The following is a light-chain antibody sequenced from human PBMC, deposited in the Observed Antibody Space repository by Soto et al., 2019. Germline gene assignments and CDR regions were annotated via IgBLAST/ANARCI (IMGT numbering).Light chain of an antibody. CDR1: QSVSSNS. V-gene: IGKV3-20*01. CDR2: GAS. J-gene: IGKJ1*01. Sequence: EIVLTQSPGTLSLSPGERATLSCRASQSVSSNSLAWYQQKPGQAPRLLIYGASSRATGIPDRFSGSGSGTDFPLTISRLEPEDFALYYCQQYGSSSWMFGQGTKVEIK. CDR3: QQYGSSSWM.